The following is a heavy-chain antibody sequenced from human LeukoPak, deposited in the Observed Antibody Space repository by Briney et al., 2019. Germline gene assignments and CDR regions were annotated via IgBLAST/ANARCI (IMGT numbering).Heavy chain of an antibody. CDR3: ATGPTGGWYLD. V-gene: IGHV1-2*02. CDR1: GYTLTDYY. D-gene: IGHD6-19*01. Sequence: ASVKVSCMASGYTLTDYYIHWVRPAPGQGLERMGWIHANSGGTAYAQKFQGRFTMTRDTSISTVYMELSRLRSDDTAVYYCATGPTGGWYLDWGQGTLVTVSS. CDR2: IHANSGGT. J-gene: IGHJ4*02.